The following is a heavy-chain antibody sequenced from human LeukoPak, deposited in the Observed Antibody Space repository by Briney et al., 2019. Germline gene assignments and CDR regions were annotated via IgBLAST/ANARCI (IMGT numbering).Heavy chain of an antibody. V-gene: IGHV3-30-3*01. CDR2: ISYDGSNK. CDR1: GFTFSSYA. CDR3: ARGPNTSDDYFDY. D-gene: IGHD5-24*01. J-gene: IGHJ4*02. Sequence: PGRSLRLSCAASGFTFSSYAMHWVRQAPGKGLEWVAVISYDGSNKYYADSVKGRFTISRDNSKNTLYLQMNSLRAEDTAVYYCARGPNTSDDYFDYWGQGTLVTVSS.